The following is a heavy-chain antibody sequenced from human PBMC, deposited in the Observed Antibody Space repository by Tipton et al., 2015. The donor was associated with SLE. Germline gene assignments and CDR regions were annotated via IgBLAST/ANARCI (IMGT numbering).Heavy chain of an antibody. CDR2: ISYTGAT. J-gene: IGHJ4*02. D-gene: IGHD1-1*01. CDR3: ARLGTGIFDY. Sequence: TLSLTCSVSGGSISRGFFYWGWIRQSPGKGLECIGSISYTGATYYNLSLKSRVTISVDTSKNQFSLKLSSVTAADTAVYYCARLGTGIFDYWGQGTLVTVSS. V-gene: IGHV4-39*07. CDR1: GGSISRGFFY.